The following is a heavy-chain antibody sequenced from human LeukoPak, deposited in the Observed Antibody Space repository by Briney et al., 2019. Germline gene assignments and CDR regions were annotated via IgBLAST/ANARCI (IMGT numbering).Heavy chain of an antibody. CDR1: GGSISSSNFY. CDR2: IYYSGST. CDR3: RNEPYYYYYMDV. D-gene: IGHD1-1*01. Sequence: PSETLSLTCTVSGGSISSSNFYWGWIRQPPGKGLEWIGSIYYSGSTYYNPSLKSRVTISVDTSKNQFSLKLSSVTAADTAVYYCRNEPYYYYYMDVWGKGTTVTISS. V-gene: IGHV4-39*01. J-gene: IGHJ6*03.